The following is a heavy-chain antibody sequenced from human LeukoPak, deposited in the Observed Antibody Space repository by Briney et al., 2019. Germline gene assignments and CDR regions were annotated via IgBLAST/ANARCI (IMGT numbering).Heavy chain of an antibody. D-gene: IGHD6-13*01. CDR1: GFTFSSYG. CDR3: ARDIAAATGYYYGMDV. J-gene: IGHJ6*02. V-gene: IGHV3-33*01. CDR2: IWYDGSNK. Sequence: GGSLSLTCAASGFTFSSYGMHWVRQAPGKGLEWVADIWYDGSNKYYADSVKGRFTISRDNSKNTLYLQMNSLRAEDTAVYYCARDIAAATGYYYGMDVWGQGTTVTVSS.